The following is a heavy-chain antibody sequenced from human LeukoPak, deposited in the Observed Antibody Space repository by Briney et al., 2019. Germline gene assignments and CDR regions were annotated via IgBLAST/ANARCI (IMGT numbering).Heavy chain of an antibody. CDR1: GFIFSNYA. Sequence: PGGSLRLSCAASGFIFSNYAMSWVRQVPGRGLEWVSTISSRGDSTSVSDSVKGRFTISRDNSKNSLYLQMNTVRAEDTAAYYCVKGPRPDITVAHTVENWGQGTLVTVSS. V-gene: IGHV3-23*01. J-gene: IGHJ4*02. D-gene: IGHD6-19*01. CDR2: ISSRGDST. CDR3: VKGPRPDITVAHTVEN.